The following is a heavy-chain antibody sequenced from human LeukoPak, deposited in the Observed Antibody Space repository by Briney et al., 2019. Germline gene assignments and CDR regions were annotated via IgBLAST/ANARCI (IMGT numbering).Heavy chain of an antibody. CDR2: ISSSSSYI. Sequence: GGSLRLSCAASGFTFSSYSMNWVRQAPGKGLEWVSSISSSSSYIYYADSVKGRFTISRDNAKTSLYLQMNSLRAEDTAVYYCALVVAGAFDYWGQGTLVTVSS. J-gene: IGHJ4*02. D-gene: IGHD2-15*01. V-gene: IGHV3-21*01. CDR3: ALVVAGAFDY. CDR1: GFTFSSYS.